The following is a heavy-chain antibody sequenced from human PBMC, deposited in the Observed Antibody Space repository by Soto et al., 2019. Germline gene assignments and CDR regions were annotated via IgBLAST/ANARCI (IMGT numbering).Heavy chain of an antibody. Sequence: QVQLVQSGAEVKKPGSSVKVSCKASGGTFSSYAISWVRQAPGQGLEWMGGIIPIFGTANYAQKFQGRVTITADESTSTAYMELSSLRYEDTAVYYCARGGGYCSSTSCFREYYYYGMDVWGQGTTVTVSS. J-gene: IGHJ6*02. CDR3: ARGGGYCSSTSCFREYYYYGMDV. CDR2: IIPIFGTA. V-gene: IGHV1-69*01. D-gene: IGHD2-2*01. CDR1: GGTFSSYA.